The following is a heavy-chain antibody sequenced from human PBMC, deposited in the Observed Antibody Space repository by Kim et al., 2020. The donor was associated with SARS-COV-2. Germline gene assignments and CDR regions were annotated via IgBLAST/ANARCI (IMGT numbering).Heavy chain of an antibody. V-gene: IGHV3-21*04. J-gene: IGHJ4*02. Sequence: GGSLRLSCAASGFTFSSYSMNWVRQAPGKGLEWISSISSSSSYIYYADSMKGRFTISRDNARASLYLQMNSLRAEDTAVYYCARVLTSGWSYFDYWCQGT. CDR2: ISSSSSYI. CDR1: GFTFSSYS. D-gene: IGHD6-19*01. CDR3: ARVLTSGWSYFDY.